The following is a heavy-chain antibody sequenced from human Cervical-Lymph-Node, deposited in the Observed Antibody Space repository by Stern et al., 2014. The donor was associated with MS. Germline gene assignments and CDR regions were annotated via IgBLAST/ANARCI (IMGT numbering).Heavy chain of an antibody. D-gene: IGHD3-3*01. CDR3: ARGKVGSDFWSGSDSDYYYGMDF. CDR1: GYTFTNYD. J-gene: IGHJ6*02. CDR2: MNPNNGYT. Sequence: QVQLVESGAEVKKPGASVKVSCKASGYTFTNYDVNWVRQATGQGLEWMGWMNPNNGYTVYAQKFQGRFTMTRNTYLSTAYMELSSLRSEDTATYYCARGKVGSDFWSGSDSDYYYGMDFWGQGATVTVSS. V-gene: IGHV1-8*01.